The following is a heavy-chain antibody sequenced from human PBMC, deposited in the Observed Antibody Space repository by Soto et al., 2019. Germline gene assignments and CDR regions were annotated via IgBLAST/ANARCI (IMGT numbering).Heavy chain of an antibody. D-gene: IGHD3-10*01. CDR2: ISDSGADR. J-gene: IGHJ4*02. CDR3: AKEQKGEILTTGGIDS. V-gene: IGHV3-23*01. CDR1: GFTFSNYA. Sequence: EVQLLESGGGLVQPGGSLRLSCVTSGFTFSNYAMNWVRQAPGKGLEWVAVISDSGADRYYADSVKDQFTISRDNSKSTLYLQMNSLRAADTAVYYCAKEQKGEILTTGGIDSWGQGTLVTVSS.